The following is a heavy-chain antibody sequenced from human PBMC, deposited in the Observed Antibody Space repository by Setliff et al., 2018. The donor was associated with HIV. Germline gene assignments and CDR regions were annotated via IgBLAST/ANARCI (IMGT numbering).Heavy chain of an antibody. CDR2: IIPILGIA. J-gene: IGHJ4*02. CDR3: ARDHQTMLWLDY. D-gene: IGHD2-21*01. CDR1: GYTFTAYG. Sequence: SVKVSCKPSGYTFTAYGLSWVRQAPGQGLGWMGGIIPILGIANYAQKFQGRVTITADKSTSTAYMELSSLRSEDTAIYYCARDHQTMLWLDYWGQGTLVTVSS. V-gene: IGHV1-69*10.